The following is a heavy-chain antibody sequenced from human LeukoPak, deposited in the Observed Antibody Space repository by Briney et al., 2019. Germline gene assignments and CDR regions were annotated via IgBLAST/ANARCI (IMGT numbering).Heavy chain of an antibody. V-gene: IGHV1-46*01. CDR3: ARDGCSSTSCYNDAFDI. J-gene: IGHJ3*02. Sequence: ASVKVSCKASGYTFTSYYMHWVRQAPGQGLEWMGIINPSGGSTSYAQKFQGRVTMTRDTSTSTVYMELSSLRSEDTAVYYCARDGCSSTSCYNDAFDIWGQGTMVTVSS. CDR1: GYTFTSYY. CDR2: INPSGGST. D-gene: IGHD2-2*02.